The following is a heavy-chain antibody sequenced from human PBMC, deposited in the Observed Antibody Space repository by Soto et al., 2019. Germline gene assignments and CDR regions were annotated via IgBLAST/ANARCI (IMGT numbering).Heavy chain of an antibody. CDR3: ARDRVPILRGAPDSLDI. CDR1: GFIFSTYG. D-gene: IGHD3-10*01. J-gene: IGHJ3*02. CDR2: IWYDGTNE. Sequence: QVQLVESGGGVVQPGRSLRLSCAASGFIFSTYGMHWVRQGPGKGLEWVTLIWYDGTNEYYADSVKGRFTISRDNSKNTLYLQLNRLRVEDTAVYYCARDRVPILRGAPDSLDIWGQGTMVTVSP. V-gene: IGHV3-33*01.